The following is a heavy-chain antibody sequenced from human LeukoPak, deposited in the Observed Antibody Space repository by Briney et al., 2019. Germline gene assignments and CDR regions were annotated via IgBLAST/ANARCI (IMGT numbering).Heavy chain of an antibody. D-gene: IGHD2-15*01. CDR3: ARVGCSGGSCYSDYYYYMDV. J-gene: IGHJ6*03. Sequence: ASVKGSCKASGYTFTSYDINWVRQATGQGLEWMGWMNPNSGNTGYAQKFQGRVTMTRNTSISTAYMELSSLRSEDTAVYYCARVGCSGGSCYSDYYYYMDVWGKGTTVTVSS. CDR1: GYTFTSYD. V-gene: IGHV1-8*01. CDR2: MNPNSGNT.